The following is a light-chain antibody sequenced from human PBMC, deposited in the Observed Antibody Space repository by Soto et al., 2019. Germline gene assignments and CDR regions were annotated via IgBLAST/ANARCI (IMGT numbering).Light chain of an antibody. J-gene: IGKJ1*01. CDR1: QSVSSN. V-gene: IGKV3-15*01. CDR2: GAS. Sequence: EIVMTQSPATLSVSPGKRATLSCRASQSVSSNLAWYQQKPGQAPRLLIYGASTRATGIPARFSGSGSGTEFTLTISSLQSEDFAGYYCQHYNNWPPWTFGQGTKVEIK. CDR3: QHYNNWPPWT.